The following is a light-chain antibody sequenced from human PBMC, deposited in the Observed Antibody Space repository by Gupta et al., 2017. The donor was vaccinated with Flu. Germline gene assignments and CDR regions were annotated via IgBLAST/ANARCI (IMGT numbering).Light chain of an antibody. Sequence: EIVLTQSPGTLSLSPGERATLSCRASQSIGSSWLAWYQLKPGQAPRPLIYAASTRATGIPDRFSGSGSGTDFTLTSSRREPEDCAVYYWQQDTSPLTFGGGTKVEVK. V-gene: IGKV3-20*01. CDR1: QSIGSSW. CDR2: AAS. CDR3: QQDTSPLT. J-gene: IGKJ4*01.